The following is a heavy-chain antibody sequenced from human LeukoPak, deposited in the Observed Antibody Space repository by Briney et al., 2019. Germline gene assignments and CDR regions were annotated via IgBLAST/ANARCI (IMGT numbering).Heavy chain of an antibody. CDR3: AGHHPRNTVDF. V-gene: IGHV4-59*08. D-gene: IGHD2/OR15-2a*01. CDR2: ISDIGSI. J-gene: IGHJ4*02. CDR1: GGSISSYY. Sequence: PSETLSLTCTVSGGSISSYYRRWIRQPPGKGLDWIAYISDIGSINYNPSLKSRVTISLDTSKNQFSLKLSSVTAADTAVYYCAGHHPRNTVDFWGQGTLVTVSS.